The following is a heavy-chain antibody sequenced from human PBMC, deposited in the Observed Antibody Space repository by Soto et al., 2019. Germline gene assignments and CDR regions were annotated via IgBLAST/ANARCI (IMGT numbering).Heavy chain of an antibody. CDR1: GYTFTSYG. V-gene: IGHV1-18*01. CDR3: ARDLRMTGTRGNWLDP. Sequence: QVQLVQSGAEVKKPGASVKVSCKASGYTFTSYGISWVRQAPGQGLEWMGWISAYNGNTNYAQKLQGRVTMATDTXTXTAYVELRSLRSDDTAVQYCARDLRMTGTRGNWLDPWGQGTLVTVSS. D-gene: IGHD1-7*01. J-gene: IGHJ5*02. CDR2: ISAYNGNT.